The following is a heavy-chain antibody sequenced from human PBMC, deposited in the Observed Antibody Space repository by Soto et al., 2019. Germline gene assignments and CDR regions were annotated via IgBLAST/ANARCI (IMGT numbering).Heavy chain of an antibody. CDR3: ARGRGDYYSSAGHYGMDV. CDR2: INHSGST. V-gene: IGHV4-34*01. CDR1: GGSFSGYY. J-gene: IGHJ6*02. Sequence: QVQLQQWGAGLLKPSETLSLTCAVYGGSFSGYYWSWIRQPPGKGLEWIGEINHSGSTNYNPSLKSRVTISVDTSKNQFYLKLSSVNATDTAVYYCARGRGDYYSSAGHYGMDVWGQGTTVTVSS. D-gene: IGHD3-10*01.